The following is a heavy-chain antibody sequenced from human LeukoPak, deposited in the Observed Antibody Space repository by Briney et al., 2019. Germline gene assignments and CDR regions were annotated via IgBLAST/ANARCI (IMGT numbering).Heavy chain of an antibody. Sequence: GGSLRLSCAASGFTFSTYSRNWVRQAPGKGLEWVSSMSGSGNFIYYADSVKGRFTISRDNAKNSLYLQMNSLRAEDTAVYYCARGPPYDYWGQGTLVTVSS. J-gene: IGHJ4*02. CDR3: ARGPPYDY. CDR1: GFTFSTYS. CDR2: MSGSGNFI. V-gene: IGHV3-21*01.